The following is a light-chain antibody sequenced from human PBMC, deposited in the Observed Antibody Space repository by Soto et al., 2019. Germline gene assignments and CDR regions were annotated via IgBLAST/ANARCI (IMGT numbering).Light chain of an antibody. V-gene: IGLV2-23*01. J-gene: IGLJ1*01. CDR3: CSYAGVGV. CDR2: EGS. Sequence: QSVLTQPASVSGSPGQSITISCTGTSSDVGSYNLVSWYQQHPGKAPKLMIYEGSKRPSGVSNRFSGSKSGNTASLTISGLQAEDEADYSCCSYAGVGVFGTGTKVTVL. CDR1: SSDVGSYNL.